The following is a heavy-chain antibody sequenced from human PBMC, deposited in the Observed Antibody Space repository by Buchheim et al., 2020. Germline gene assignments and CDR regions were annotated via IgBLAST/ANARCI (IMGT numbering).Heavy chain of an antibody. CDR1: GGSISSSSYY. V-gene: IGHV4-39*01. Sequence: QLQLQESGPGLVKPSETLSLTRTVSGGSISSSSYYWGWIRQPPGKGLEWIGSIYYSGSTYYNPSLKSRVTISVDTSKNQFSLKLSSVTAADTAVYYCATGGMVYAIYFDYWGQGTL. D-gene: IGHD2-8*01. CDR3: ATGGMVYAIYFDY. J-gene: IGHJ4*02. CDR2: IYYSGST.